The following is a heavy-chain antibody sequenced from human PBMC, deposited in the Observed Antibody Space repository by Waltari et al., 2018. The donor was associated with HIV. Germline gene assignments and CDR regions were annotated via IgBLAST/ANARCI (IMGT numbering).Heavy chain of an antibody. CDR2: IHHSGST. Sequence: QVQLQESGPGLVKPSETLSLTCAVSGYPISSGYYWGWIRQPPGKGLEWIGSIHHSGSTYYNPSLKSRFTLSVDTSKNHFSLKLNSVTAADKAVYYCAGEVGYCSGGTCYSGWFDPWGQGTLVTVSS. CDR1: GYPISSGYY. J-gene: IGHJ5*02. D-gene: IGHD2-15*01. V-gene: IGHV4-38-2*01. CDR3: AGEVGYCSGGTCYSGWFDP.